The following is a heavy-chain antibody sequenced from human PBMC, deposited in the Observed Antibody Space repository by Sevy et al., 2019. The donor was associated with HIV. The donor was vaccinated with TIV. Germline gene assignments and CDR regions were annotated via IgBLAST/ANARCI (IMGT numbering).Heavy chain of an antibody. CDR3: VRAIALVAGY. CDR2: INQDGTTT. CDR1: GFTFSDYW. D-gene: IGHD6-19*01. V-gene: IGHV3-7*01. Sequence: GGSLTLSCEASGFTFSDYWMHWVRQAPGKGLEWLANINQDGTTTYYVDSVKGRFTISRDNAKNSLFLQMNSLRAEDTALCYCVRAIALVAGYWGQGTLVTVSS. J-gene: IGHJ4*02.